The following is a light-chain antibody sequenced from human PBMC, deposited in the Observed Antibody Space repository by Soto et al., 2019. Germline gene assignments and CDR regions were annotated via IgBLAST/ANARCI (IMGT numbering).Light chain of an antibody. V-gene: IGLV2-14*03. J-gene: IGLJ3*02. CDR2: RVI. CDR3: GAYTSATTWV. Sequence: QSALTQPASVSGSPGQSITISCTGSRSDIGRYDYVSWYQQLPGKAPKLIIYRVINRPSGISDRFSGSKSGNSASLSISGLQPEDEASYFCGAYTSATTWVFGGGTKLTVL. CDR1: RSDIGRYDY.